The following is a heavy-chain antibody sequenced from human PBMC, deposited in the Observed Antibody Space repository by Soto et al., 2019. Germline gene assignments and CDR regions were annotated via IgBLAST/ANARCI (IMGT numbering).Heavy chain of an antibody. CDR3: ARESGYIFGALGYYFDY. V-gene: IGHV5-51*01. CDR1: GYTFTTYW. CDR2: IHPGNSES. D-gene: IGHD5-18*01. Sequence: PGESLKISCQASGYTFTTYWLGWVRQMPGKGLEWVGIIHPGNSESRYSPSFQGQVTISADKSVNTAYLQWSSLKASDTGIYYCARESGYIFGALGYYFDYWGRGTAVTVSS. J-gene: IGHJ4*02.